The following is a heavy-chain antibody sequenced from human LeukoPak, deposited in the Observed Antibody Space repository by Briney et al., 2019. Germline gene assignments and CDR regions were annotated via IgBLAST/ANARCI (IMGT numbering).Heavy chain of an antibody. CDR1: GYTFTSYA. CDR3: ARSHRRAPFDY. J-gene: IGHJ4*02. CDR2: INAGNGNT. V-gene: IGHV1-3*01. Sequence: ASVKVSCKASGYTFTSYAMHWVRQALGQRLERMGWINAGNGNTKYSQKFQGRVTITRDTSASTAYMELSSLRSEDTAVYYCARSHRRAPFDYWGQGTLVTVSS. D-gene: IGHD3-10*01.